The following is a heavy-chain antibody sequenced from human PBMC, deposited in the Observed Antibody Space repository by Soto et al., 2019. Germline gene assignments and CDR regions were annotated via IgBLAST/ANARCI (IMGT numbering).Heavy chain of an antibody. CDR1: GFTFSSYG. Sequence: GGSLRLSCAASGFTFSSYGMHWVRQAPGKGLEWVAVISYDGSNKYYADSVKGRFTISRDNSKNTLYLQMNSLRAEDTAVYYCAKDLIAVAVKVGYFDYWGQGTLLTVSS. V-gene: IGHV3-30*18. CDR3: AKDLIAVAVKVGYFDY. CDR2: ISYDGSNK. J-gene: IGHJ4*02. D-gene: IGHD6-19*01.